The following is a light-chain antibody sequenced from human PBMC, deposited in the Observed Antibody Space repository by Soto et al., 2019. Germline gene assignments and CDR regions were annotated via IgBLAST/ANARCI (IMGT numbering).Light chain of an antibody. Sequence: QSALTQPASVSGSPGQSITISCTGTSSDVGHYNYVSWYQHHPGKAPKLMIYEVTNRPSGLSNRFSGSKSGNTASLTISGLQAEDEADYYCSSYTTSSTLVFGGGTKLTVL. CDR2: EVT. CDR3: SSYTTSSTLV. V-gene: IGLV2-14*01. J-gene: IGLJ2*01. CDR1: SSDVGHYNY.